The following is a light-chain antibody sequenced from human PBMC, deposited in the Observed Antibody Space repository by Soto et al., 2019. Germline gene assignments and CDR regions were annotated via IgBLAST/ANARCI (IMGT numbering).Light chain of an antibody. Sequence: DSVLTQSPDTLSLSPGERATLSCRASQSVSNNYLAWYQQKPGQTPRLVIYHASNRATGIPDRFTGGESGTEFTLVISRLEPEDFAVYYCQQYGFSPPVTFGQGTRLDIK. V-gene: IGKV3-20*01. CDR2: HAS. CDR3: QQYGFSPPVT. J-gene: IGKJ5*01. CDR1: QSVSNNY.